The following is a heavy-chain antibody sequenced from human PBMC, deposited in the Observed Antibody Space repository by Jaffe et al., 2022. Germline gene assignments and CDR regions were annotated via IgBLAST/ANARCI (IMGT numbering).Heavy chain of an antibody. D-gene: IGHD4-17*01. Sequence: QVQLQESGPGLVKPSETLSLTCAISAYSISSGIHWGWIRQPPGKGLEWIGSIYHSRSSHYNPSLNSRVTISVDTSKNELSLKLSSVTAADTAVYYCARRWSGDYAAFDYWGQGTLVTVSS. CDR1: AYSISSGIH. CDR3: ARRWSGDYAAFDY. J-gene: IGHJ4*02. CDR2: IYHSRSS. V-gene: IGHV4-38-2*01.